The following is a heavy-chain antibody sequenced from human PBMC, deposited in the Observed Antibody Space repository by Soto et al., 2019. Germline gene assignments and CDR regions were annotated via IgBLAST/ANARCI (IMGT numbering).Heavy chain of an antibody. J-gene: IGHJ4*02. D-gene: IGHD6-13*01. V-gene: IGHV1-69*02. CDR2: IIPILGIA. CDR1: GGTFSSYT. Sequence: QVQLVQSGAEVKKPGSSVKVSCKASGGTFSSYTISWVRQAPGQGLEWMGRIIPILGIANYAQKLQGRVTIPADKSTSTAYMELSSLRSEDTAVYYCARGAAAAGTDYWGQGTLVTVSS. CDR3: ARGAAAAGTDY.